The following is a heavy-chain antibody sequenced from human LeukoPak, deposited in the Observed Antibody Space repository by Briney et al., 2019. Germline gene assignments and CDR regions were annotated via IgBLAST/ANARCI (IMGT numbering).Heavy chain of an antibody. J-gene: IGHJ6*02. CDR2: INPNSGGT. CDR3: ARAKYSSSWFIKPHYYYGMDV. Sequence: ASVKVSCKASGYTFTGYYMHWVRQAPGQGLEWMGWINPNSGGTNYAQKFQGWVTMTRDTSISTAYMELSRLRSDDTAVYYCARAKYSSSWFIKPHYYYGMDVWGQGTTVTVSS. CDR1: GYTFTGYY. V-gene: IGHV1-2*04. D-gene: IGHD6-13*01.